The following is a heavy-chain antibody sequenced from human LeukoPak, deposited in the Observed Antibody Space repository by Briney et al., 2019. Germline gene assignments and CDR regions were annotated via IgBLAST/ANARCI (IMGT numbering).Heavy chain of an antibody. CDR2: IYYSGST. Sequence: SETLSLTCTVSGGSISSSSYYWGWICQPPGKGLEWIGSIYYSGSTYYNPSLKSRVTISVDTSKNQFSLKLSSVTAADTAVYYCARRTRSSRGWYSDLWGRGTLVTVSS. D-gene: IGHD2-2*01. CDR3: ARRTRSSRGWYSDL. V-gene: IGHV4-39*01. J-gene: IGHJ2*01. CDR1: GGSISSSSYY.